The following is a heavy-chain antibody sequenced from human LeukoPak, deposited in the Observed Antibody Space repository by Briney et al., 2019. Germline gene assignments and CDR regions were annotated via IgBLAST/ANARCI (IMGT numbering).Heavy chain of an antibody. J-gene: IGHJ4*02. CDR2: INPSGGST. CDR3: ARDRSSGWGLFYY. Sequence: ASVKLSCKASGYTFTSDYMHWVRQAPGQGLEWMGIINPSGGSTSYAQKFQGRVTMTRDTSTSTVYMELSSLRSEDTAVYYCARDRSSGWGLFYYWGQGTLVTVSS. V-gene: IGHV1-46*01. D-gene: IGHD6-19*01. CDR1: GYTFTSDY.